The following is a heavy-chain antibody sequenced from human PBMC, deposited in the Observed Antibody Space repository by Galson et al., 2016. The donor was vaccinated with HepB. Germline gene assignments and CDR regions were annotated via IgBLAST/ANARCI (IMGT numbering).Heavy chain of an antibody. Sequence: SLRLSCAASGFIFSSYAMHWVRQAPGKGLEWLADISYDGSNIYSADSVKGRLTISRDNSKNMVHLQLNSLRVEDTALYYCAKGHSGSDYDAAFDVWGQGTMVTVSS. D-gene: IGHD1-26*01. J-gene: IGHJ3*01. V-gene: IGHV3-30*18. CDR1: GFIFSSYA. CDR3: AKGHSGSDYDAAFDV. CDR2: ISYDGSNI.